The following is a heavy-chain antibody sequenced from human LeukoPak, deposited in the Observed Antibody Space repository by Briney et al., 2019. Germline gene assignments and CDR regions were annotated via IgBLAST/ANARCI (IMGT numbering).Heavy chain of an antibody. V-gene: IGHV1-69*04. D-gene: IGHD5-18*01. CDR2: IIPILGIA. CDR1: GGTFSSYA. J-gene: IGHJ4*02. Sequence: SVKVSCKASGGTFSSYAISWVRQAPGQGLEWMGRIIPILGIANYAQKFQGRVTITADKSTSTAYMELSSLRSEDTAVYYCANGRGYSYGYDYWGQGTLVTVSS. CDR3: ANGRGYSYGYDY.